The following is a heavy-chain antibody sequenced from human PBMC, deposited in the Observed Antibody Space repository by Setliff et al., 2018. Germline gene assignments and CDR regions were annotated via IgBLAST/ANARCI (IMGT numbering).Heavy chain of an antibody. CDR3: ARTPDGFLGDGYNLNTLGYFDS. D-gene: IGHD3-3*01. CDR1: GGSLSSGSYY. V-gene: IGHV4-61*02. Sequence: LSLTCTVSGGSLSSGSYYWSWIRQPAGKGLEWIGRIYTSGSTNYNPSLKSRVTISVDTSKNQFSLKLSSVTAADTAVYYCARTPDGFLGDGYNLNTLGYFDSWGQGTLVTVSS. J-gene: IGHJ4*02. CDR2: IYTSGST.